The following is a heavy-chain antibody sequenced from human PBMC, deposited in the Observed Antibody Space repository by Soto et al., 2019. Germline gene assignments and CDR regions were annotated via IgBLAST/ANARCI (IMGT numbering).Heavy chain of an antibody. V-gene: IGHV1-69*06. Sequence: QVQLVQSGAVVKTPGSSVKVSCKASGGTFNSFSIDWVRQAPGQGLEWMGGSIPMSGRPNYAQRFQGRVTFSADKSTNTVYMEVNNLTYEDTAVYYCTRRGRQSANWFDPWGQGTLVTVSS. CDR2: SIPMSGRP. J-gene: IGHJ5*02. CDR1: GGTFNSFS. CDR3: TRRGRQSANWFDP.